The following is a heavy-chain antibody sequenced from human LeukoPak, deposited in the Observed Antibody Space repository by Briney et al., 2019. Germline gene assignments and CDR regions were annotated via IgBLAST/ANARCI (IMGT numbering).Heavy chain of an antibody. CDR1: VCTFSSYA. Sequence: SAETVSRMASVCTFSSYAISWVRQAPAQALEWMGGIIPIFGTASYAQKLQGRATITADESTSTAYTELSSLRSEDTAVYYCARGSRGSMDVWGKGTTVTVSS. V-gene: IGHV1-69*13. D-gene: IGHD3-10*01. CDR2: IIPIFGTA. CDR3: ARGSRGSMDV. J-gene: IGHJ6*03.